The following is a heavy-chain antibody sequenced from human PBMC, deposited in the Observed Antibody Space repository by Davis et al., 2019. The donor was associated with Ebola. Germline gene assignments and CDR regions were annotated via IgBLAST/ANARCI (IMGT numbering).Heavy chain of an antibody. CDR3: ARGLYGDSVGFDY. CDR2: ISYDGSEE. J-gene: IGHJ4*02. CDR1: GFTFYTYA. V-gene: IGHV3-30*04. Sequence: GESLKISCAASGFTFYTYAFHWVRQAPGKGLEWVAGISYDGSEEYYADSVKGRFTISRDNAKNTLYLQMNSLRVEDTAVYFCARGLYGDSVGFDYWGQGTLVTVSS. D-gene: IGHD4-17*01.